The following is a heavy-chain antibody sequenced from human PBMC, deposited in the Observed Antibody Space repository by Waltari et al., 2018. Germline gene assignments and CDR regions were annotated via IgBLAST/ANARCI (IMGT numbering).Heavy chain of an antibody. V-gene: IGHV4-34*01. Sequence: QVQLQQWGAGLLKPSETLSLTCAVYGGSFSGYYWSWIRQPPGKGLEWIGEINHSGSTNYNPSLKSRVTISVDTSKNQFSLKLSSVTAADTAGYYCARPDSRRHFDYWGQGTLVTVSS. D-gene: IGHD2-21*01. J-gene: IGHJ4*02. CDR1: GGSFSGYY. CDR2: INHSGST. CDR3: ARPDSRRHFDY.